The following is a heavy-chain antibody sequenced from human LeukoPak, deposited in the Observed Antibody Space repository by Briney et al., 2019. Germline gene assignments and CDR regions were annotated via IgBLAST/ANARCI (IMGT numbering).Heavy chain of an antibody. CDR2: IIPILGIA. V-gene: IGHV1-69*04. CDR3: ATKSFGEYQLLRGGNWFDP. CDR1: GGTFSSYA. Sequence: SVKVSCKASGGTFSSYAISWVRQAPGQGLEWMGRIIPILGIANYAQKFQGRVTITADKSTSTAYMELSSLRSEDTAVYYCATKSFGEYQLLRGGNWFDPWGQGTLVTVSS. D-gene: IGHD2-2*01. J-gene: IGHJ5*02.